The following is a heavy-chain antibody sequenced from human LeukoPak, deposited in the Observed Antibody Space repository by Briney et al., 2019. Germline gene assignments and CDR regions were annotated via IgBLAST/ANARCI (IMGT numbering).Heavy chain of an antibody. CDR3: ARASGGDIVVVPAVAFDY. V-gene: IGHV1-18*01. J-gene: IGHJ4*02. CDR2: ISAYNGNT. Sequence: ASVKVSCKASGYTFTSYGISWVRQAPGQGLEWMGWISAYNGNTNYAQKLQGRVTMTTDTSTSTAYMELRSLRSDDTAVYYCARASGGDIVVVPAVAFDYWGQGTLVTVSS. D-gene: IGHD2-2*01. CDR1: GYTFTSYG.